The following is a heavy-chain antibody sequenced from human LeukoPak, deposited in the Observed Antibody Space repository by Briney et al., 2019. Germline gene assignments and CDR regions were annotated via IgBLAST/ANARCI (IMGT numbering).Heavy chain of an antibody. V-gene: IGHV3-23*01. D-gene: IGHD1-1*01. Sequence: GGSLRLSCAASGFTFSSYSMSWVRQAPGKGLEWVSSISGSGGRIDYADSVKGRFTISGDNSKSTLSLQMNSLTAEDTAVYYCAKNPRLEGWIYFDSWGQGILVTVSS. CDR2: ISGSGGRI. CDR1: GFTFSSYS. CDR3: AKNPRLEGWIYFDS. J-gene: IGHJ4*02.